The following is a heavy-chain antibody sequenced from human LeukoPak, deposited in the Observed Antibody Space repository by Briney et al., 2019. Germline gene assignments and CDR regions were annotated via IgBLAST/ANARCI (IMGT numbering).Heavy chain of an antibody. CDR1: GFTFSTYT. CDR2: ISSGSRDI. V-gene: IGHV3-21*01. Sequence: GGSLRLSCVVSGFTFSTYTMNWVRQAPGKGLEWVSSISSGSRDIYYADSLKGRFTISRDNAKNSLLLQMNSLRAEDTALYYCARGYSRAAFDIWGQGTMVTVSS. J-gene: IGHJ3*02. CDR3: ARGYSRAAFDI. D-gene: IGHD2-15*01.